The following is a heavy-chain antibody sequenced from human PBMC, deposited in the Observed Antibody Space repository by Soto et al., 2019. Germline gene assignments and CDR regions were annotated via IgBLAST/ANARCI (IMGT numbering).Heavy chain of an antibody. CDR2: IYHSGST. J-gene: IGHJ6*03. D-gene: IGHD3-10*01. CDR1: SGSISSSNW. Sequence: QVQLQESGPGLVKPSGTLSLACAVSSGSISSSNWWSWVRQPPGKGLEWIGEIYHSGSTNYNPSLKSRVTISVDKSKNQFSLKLSSVTAADTAVYYCARAGVPYGSGSYYFTQDYYYYMDVWGKGTTVTVSS. V-gene: IGHV4-4*02. CDR3: ARAGVPYGSGSYYFTQDYYYYMDV.